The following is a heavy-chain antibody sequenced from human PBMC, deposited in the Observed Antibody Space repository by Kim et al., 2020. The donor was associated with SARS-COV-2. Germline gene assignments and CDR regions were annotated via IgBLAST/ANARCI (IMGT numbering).Heavy chain of an antibody. Sequence: GGSLRLSCAASGFTVSSNYMSWVRQAPGKGLEWVSVIYRGGSTYYADSVKGRFTISRDNSKNTLYLQMNSLRAEDTAVYYCARDAYDYGGYYYYYYGMDVWGQGTTVTVSS. CDR3: ARDAYDYGGYYYYYYGMDV. J-gene: IGHJ6*02. CDR2: IYRGGST. D-gene: IGHD4-17*01. V-gene: IGHV3-53*01. CDR1: GFTVSSNY.